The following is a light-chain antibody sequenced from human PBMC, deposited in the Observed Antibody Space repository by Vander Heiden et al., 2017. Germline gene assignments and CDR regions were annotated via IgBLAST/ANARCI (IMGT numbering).Light chain of an antibody. V-gene: IGKV1-12*01. CDR2: TAS. J-gene: IGKJ4*01. CDR1: QAISSW. Sequence: DIQMTQSPSSVSASVGDRVTITCRASQAISSWVAWYQHKPGKAPKLLIYTASTLQSGVPSRFSGSGSGTEFTLTISSLQPEDFATYFCQQAHSTPLTFGAGTKVEI. CDR3: QQAHSTPLT.